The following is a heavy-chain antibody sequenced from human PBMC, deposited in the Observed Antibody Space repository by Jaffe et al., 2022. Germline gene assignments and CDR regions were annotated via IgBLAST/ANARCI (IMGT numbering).Heavy chain of an antibody. Sequence: QVQLVESGGGVVQPGGSLRLSCAASGFTFSSYGMHWVRQAPGKGLEWVAFIRYDGSNKYYADSVKGRFTISRDNSKNTLYLQMNSLRAEDTAVYYCAKGGPLRYFDWTLYYFDYWGQGTLVTVSS. J-gene: IGHJ4*02. CDR2: IRYDGSNK. V-gene: IGHV3-30*02. D-gene: IGHD3-9*01. CDR1: GFTFSSYG. CDR3: AKGGPLRYFDWTLYYFDY.